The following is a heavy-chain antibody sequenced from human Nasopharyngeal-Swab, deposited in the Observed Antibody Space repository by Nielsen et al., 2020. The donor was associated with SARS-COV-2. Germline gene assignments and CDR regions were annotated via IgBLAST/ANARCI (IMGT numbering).Heavy chain of an antibody. V-gene: IGHV3-33*01. Sequence: SCAASGFTFSSYGMHWVRQAPGKGLEWVAVIWYDGSNKYYADSVKGRFTISRDNSKNTLYLQMNSLRAEDTAVYYCAREGIAVAGTGLDYWGQGTLVTVS. CDR3: AREGIAVAGTGLDY. CDR1: GFTFSSYG. J-gene: IGHJ4*02. CDR2: IWYDGSNK. D-gene: IGHD6-19*01.